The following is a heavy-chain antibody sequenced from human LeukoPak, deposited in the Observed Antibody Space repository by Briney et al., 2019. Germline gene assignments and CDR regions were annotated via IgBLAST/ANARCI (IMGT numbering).Heavy chain of an antibody. J-gene: IGHJ6*02. CDR2: ISYDGSNK. V-gene: IGHV3-30*03. Sequence: PGGSLRLSCAASGFTFSSYGMHWVRQAPGKGLEWVAVISYDGSNKYYADSVKGRFTISRDNSKNTLYLQMNSLRAEDTAVYYCARDGDCSSTSCYSIYSYGMDVWGQGTTVTVSS. CDR1: GFTFSSYG. CDR3: ARDGDCSSTSCYSIYSYGMDV. D-gene: IGHD2-2*02.